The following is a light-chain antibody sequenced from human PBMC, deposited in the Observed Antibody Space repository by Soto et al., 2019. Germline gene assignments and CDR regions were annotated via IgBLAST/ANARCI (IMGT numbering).Light chain of an antibody. Sequence: QSVLTQPASVSGSPGQSITISCTGTSSDVGGYNYVSWYQQYPGKAPKLMIYDVSNRPSGVSNRFSGSMSGNTASLTISGLQAEDESDYYCSSYTGGSTYVFGAGTKLTVL. CDR2: DVS. J-gene: IGLJ1*01. CDR3: SSYTGGSTYV. CDR1: SSDVGGYNY. V-gene: IGLV2-14*01.